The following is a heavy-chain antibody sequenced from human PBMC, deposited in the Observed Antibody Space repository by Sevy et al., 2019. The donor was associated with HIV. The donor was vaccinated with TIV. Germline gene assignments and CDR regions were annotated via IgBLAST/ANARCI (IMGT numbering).Heavy chain of an antibody. J-gene: IGHJ4*02. CDR3: ARAQQVTMLVVIGGLYFDF. Sequence: GGSLRLSCAASGFTFSSYWMTWVRQVPGKGLEWVANIKQDMSEKYYADSVKGRFTISRDNARNSLYRQMESLRAEDTAVYYCARAQQVTMLVVIGGLYFDFWGQGTLVTVSS. CDR2: IKQDMSEK. V-gene: IGHV3-7*01. D-gene: IGHD3-22*01. CDR1: GFTFSSYW.